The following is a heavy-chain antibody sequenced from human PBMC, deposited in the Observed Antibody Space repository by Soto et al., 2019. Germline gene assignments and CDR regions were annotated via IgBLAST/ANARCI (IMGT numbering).Heavy chain of an antibody. V-gene: IGHV1-24*01. Sequence: ASVKVSCKVSGYTLTELSMHWVRQAPGKGLEWMGGFDPEDGETIYAQKFQGRVTMTEDTSTDTAYMELSSLRSEDTAVYYCATRLGYCSGGSCVYYCYGMDVWGQGTTVTVSS. D-gene: IGHD2-15*01. CDR1: GYTLTELS. J-gene: IGHJ6*02. CDR3: ATRLGYCSGGSCVYYCYGMDV. CDR2: FDPEDGET.